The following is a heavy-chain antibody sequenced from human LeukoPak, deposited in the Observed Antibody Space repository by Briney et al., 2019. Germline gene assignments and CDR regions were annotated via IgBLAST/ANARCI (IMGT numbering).Heavy chain of an antibody. V-gene: IGHV3-21*01. J-gene: IGHJ3*02. D-gene: IGHD3-22*01. CDR3: ARVRSSGYYVKWGFDI. CDR2: ISSSSSYI. CDR1: GFTFSSYS. Sequence: GGSLRLSCAASGFTFSSYSMNWVRQAPGKGLEWVSSISSSSSYIYYADSVKGRFTISRDNAKNSLYLQMNSLRAEDTAVYYCARVRSSGYYVKWGFDIWGQGTMVTVSS.